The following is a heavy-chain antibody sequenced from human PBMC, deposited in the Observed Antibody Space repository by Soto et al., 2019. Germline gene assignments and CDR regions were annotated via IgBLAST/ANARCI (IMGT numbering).Heavy chain of an antibody. CDR2: IYYSGST. V-gene: IGHV4-31*03. Sequence: SETLSLTCTVSGGSISSGGYYWSWIRQHPGKGLEWIGYIYYSGSTYYNPSLKSRVTISVDTSKNQFSLKLSSVTAADTAVYYCVASKYYDFWSGFDQYFDYWGQGPLVTVYS. D-gene: IGHD3-3*01. CDR1: GGSISSGGYY. J-gene: IGHJ4*02. CDR3: VASKYYDFWSGFDQYFDY.